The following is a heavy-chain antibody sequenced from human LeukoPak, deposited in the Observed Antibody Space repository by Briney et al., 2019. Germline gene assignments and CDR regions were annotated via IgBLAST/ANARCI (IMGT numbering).Heavy chain of an antibody. CDR2: IYTSGST. CDR1: GGSISSGSYY. J-gene: IGHJ6*03. D-gene: IGHD3-16*01. V-gene: IGHV4-61*02. Sequence: SETLSPTCTVSGGSISSGSYYWSWIRQPAGKGLEWIGRIYTSGSTNYNPSLKSRVTISVDTSKNQFSLKLSSVTAADTAVYYCAREPGTFDYPYMDVWGKGTTVTISS. CDR3: AREPGTFDYPYMDV.